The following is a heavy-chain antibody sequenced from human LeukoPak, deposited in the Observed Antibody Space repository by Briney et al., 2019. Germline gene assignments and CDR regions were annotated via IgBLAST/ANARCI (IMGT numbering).Heavy chain of an antibody. Sequence: GGSLRLSCAASGFTFSSYSMNWVRQAPGKGLEWVSSISSSSSYTYYADSVKGRFTISRDNAKNSLYLQMNSLRAEDTAVYYCASLIAAAEDDYWGQGTLVTVSS. V-gene: IGHV3-21*01. J-gene: IGHJ4*02. D-gene: IGHD6-13*01. CDR1: GFTFSSYS. CDR3: ASLIAAAEDDY. CDR2: ISSSSSYT.